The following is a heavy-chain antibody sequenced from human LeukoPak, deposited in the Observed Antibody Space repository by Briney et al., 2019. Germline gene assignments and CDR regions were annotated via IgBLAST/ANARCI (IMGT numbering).Heavy chain of an antibody. CDR3: ARVKTYYFDY. J-gene: IGHJ4*02. CDR1: GGSISSGGYY. CDR2: ICYSGST. Sequence: SETLSLTCTVSGGSISSGGYYWSWIRQHPGKGLEWIGYICYSGSTYYNPSLKSRVTISVDTSKNQFSLKLSSVTAADTAVYYCARVKTYYFDYWGQGTLVTVSS. V-gene: IGHV4-31*03.